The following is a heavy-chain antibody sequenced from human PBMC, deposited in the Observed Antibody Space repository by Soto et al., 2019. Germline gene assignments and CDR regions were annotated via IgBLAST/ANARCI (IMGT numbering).Heavy chain of an antibody. CDR2: IIPMFGTA. CDR1: GGTFSTDS. Sequence: QIQLVQSGAEVKKPGSSVKVSCKASGGTFSTDSISWVRQAPGQGLESMGGIIPMFGTANNAQKFQGRVTITADESTSTAYMELSSLRSEDTAVYFCAREIDGYYGMDVWGQGTTVTVAS. CDR3: AREIDGYYGMDV. J-gene: IGHJ6*02. V-gene: IGHV1-69*12.